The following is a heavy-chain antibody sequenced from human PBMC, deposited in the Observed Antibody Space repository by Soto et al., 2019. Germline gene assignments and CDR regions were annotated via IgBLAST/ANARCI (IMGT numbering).Heavy chain of an antibody. CDR3: ARTPGTDYYYYYIDV. J-gene: IGHJ6*03. V-gene: IGHV1-8*01. CDR2: MNPNSGNT. Sequence: ASVKVSCKASGYTFTSYDINWVRPATGQGLEWMGWMNPNSGNTGYAQKFQGRVTMTRNTSISTAYMELSSLRSEDTAVYYCARTPGTDYYYYYIDVWGKGTTVTVSS. CDR1: GYTFTSYD. D-gene: IGHD1-1*01.